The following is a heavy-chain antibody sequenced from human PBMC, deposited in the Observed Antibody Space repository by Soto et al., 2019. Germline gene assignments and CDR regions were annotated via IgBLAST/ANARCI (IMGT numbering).Heavy chain of an antibody. J-gene: IGHJ4*02. Sequence: QVPLVQSGAEVKKPGASVKVSCKASGYTFTSYAMHWVRQAPGQRLEWMGWINAGNGNTKYSQKFQGRVTITRDTSASTAYMELSSLRSEDTAVYYCARDDSSGWYGLDYWGQGTLVTVSS. CDR3: ARDDSSGWYGLDY. CDR1: GYTFTSYA. V-gene: IGHV1-3*01. D-gene: IGHD6-19*01. CDR2: INAGNGNT.